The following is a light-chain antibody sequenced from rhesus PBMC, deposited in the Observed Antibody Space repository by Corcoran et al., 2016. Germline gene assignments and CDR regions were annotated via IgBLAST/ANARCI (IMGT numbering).Light chain of an antibody. V-gene: IGLV2-23*01. Sequence: QAALTQPPSVSGSPGQSVTISCTGTSNDVGGYDYVSWYQQPPGTAPKLMIYEVSKRPSGVSDRFSGSKSGNTASLTISGLQAEDEADYYCSSYAGSNTYIFGAGTRLTVL. CDR3: SSYAGSNTYI. CDR1: SNDVGGYDY. J-gene: IGLJ1*01. CDR2: EVS.